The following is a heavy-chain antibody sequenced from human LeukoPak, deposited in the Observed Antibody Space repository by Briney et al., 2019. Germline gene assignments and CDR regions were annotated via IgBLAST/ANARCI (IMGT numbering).Heavy chain of an antibody. CDR1: GASISSSY. D-gene: IGHD6-19*01. Sequence: SETLSLTCTVSGASISSSYWSWVRQPPGKRLEWIGFIYYNGNTNSNPSLKSRVTISVDTSKNQFSLKLSSVTAADTAVYYCARQSYSSAWYFFAYWGQGTLVTVSS. CDR2: IYYNGNT. CDR3: ARQSYSSAWYFFAY. J-gene: IGHJ4*02. V-gene: IGHV4-59*01.